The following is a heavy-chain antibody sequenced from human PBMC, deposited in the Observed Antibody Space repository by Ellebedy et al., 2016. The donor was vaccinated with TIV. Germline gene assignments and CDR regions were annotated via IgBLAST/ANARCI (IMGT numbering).Heavy chain of an antibody. CDR2: ISSSSSYI. J-gene: IGHJ3*02. D-gene: IGHD3-10*01. V-gene: IGHV3-21*01. CDR1: GFTFSSYS. Sequence: GESLKISXAASGFTFSSYSMNWVRQAPGKGLEWVSSISSSSSYIYYADSVKGRFTISRDNAKNSLYLQMNSLRAEDTAVYYCARGGWGGLSIWGQGTMVTVSS. CDR3: ARGGWGGLSI.